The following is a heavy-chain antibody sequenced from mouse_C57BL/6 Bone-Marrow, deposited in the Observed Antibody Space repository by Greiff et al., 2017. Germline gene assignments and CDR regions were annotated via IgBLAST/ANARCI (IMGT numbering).Heavy chain of an antibody. Sequence: VQRVESGAELARPGASVKLSCKASGYTFTSYGISWVKQRTGQGLEWIGEIYPRSGNTYYNEKFKGKATLTADKSSSTAYMELRSLTSEDSAVYFCASVTPGGYWGQGTTLTVSS. V-gene: IGHV1-81*01. J-gene: IGHJ2*01. CDR2: IYPRSGNT. CDR1: GYTFTSYG. CDR3: ASVTPGGY. D-gene: IGHD2-12*01.